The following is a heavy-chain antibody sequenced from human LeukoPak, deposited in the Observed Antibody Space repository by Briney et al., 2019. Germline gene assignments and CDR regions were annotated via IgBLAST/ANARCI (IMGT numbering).Heavy chain of an antibody. CDR1: GGSISSGGYS. CDR2: IYHSGST. V-gene: IGHV4-30-2*01. Sequence: SQTLSLTCAVSGGSISSGGYSWSWIRQPPGKGLEWIGYIYHSGSTYYNPSLKSRVTISVDRSKNQFSLKLSSVTAADTAVYYCARNSKYYYGSGSPQTEFDYWGQGTLVTVSS. J-gene: IGHJ4*02. CDR3: ARNSKYYYGSGSPQTEFDY. D-gene: IGHD3-10*01.